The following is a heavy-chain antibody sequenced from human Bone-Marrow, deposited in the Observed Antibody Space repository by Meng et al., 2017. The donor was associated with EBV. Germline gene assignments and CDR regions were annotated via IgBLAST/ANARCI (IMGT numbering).Heavy chain of an antibody. D-gene: IGHD6-6*01. Sequence: QITLKESGPQLVKPTQTLTLTCTFSGFSLSTRGVGVGWIRQPPGKALEWLAVIYWDDDKRYSPSLKSRLTITKDTSKKQVVLTMTNMDPVDAATYYCAHLIAARPFDYWGQGTLVTVSS. J-gene: IGHJ4*02. CDR3: AHLIAARPFDY. CDR2: IYWDDDK. CDR1: GFSLSTRGVG. V-gene: IGHV2-5*02.